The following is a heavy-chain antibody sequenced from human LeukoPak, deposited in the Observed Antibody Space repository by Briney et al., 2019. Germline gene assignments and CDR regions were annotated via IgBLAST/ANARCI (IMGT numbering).Heavy chain of an antibody. CDR1: GGSFSGYY. CDR3: ARGAADIVVVVAATRPQNWFDP. Sequence: ASETLSLTCAVYGGSFSGYYWSWIRQPPGKGLEWIGEINHSGSTNYNPSLKSRVTISVDTSKNQFSLKLSSVTAADTAVYYCARGAADIVVVVAATRPQNWFDPWGQGTLVTVSS. J-gene: IGHJ5*02. V-gene: IGHV4-34*01. CDR2: INHSGST. D-gene: IGHD2-15*01.